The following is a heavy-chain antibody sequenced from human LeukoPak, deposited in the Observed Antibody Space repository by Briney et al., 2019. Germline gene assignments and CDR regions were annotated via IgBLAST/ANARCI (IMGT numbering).Heavy chain of an antibody. Sequence: GGSLRLSCAASGFTVSSNYMSWVRQAPGKGLEWVSVIYSGGSTYYADSVKGRFTISRDNSKNTLYLQMNSLRAEDTAVYYCARGSSNYDFWSGYYPAPFYYYYYGMDAWGQGTTVTVSS. CDR1: GFTVSSNY. CDR2: IYSGGST. D-gene: IGHD3-3*01. CDR3: ARGSSNYDFWSGYYPAPFYYYYYGMDA. J-gene: IGHJ6*02. V-gene: IGHV3-53*05.